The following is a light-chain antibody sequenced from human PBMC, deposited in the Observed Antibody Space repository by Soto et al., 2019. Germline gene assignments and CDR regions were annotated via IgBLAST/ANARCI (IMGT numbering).Light chain of an antibody. Sequence: EIEMTQSPATLSLSPGERATVSCRASQSVGNNLAWYQQKSGQAPRLFIYGAYTRAAGVPARFSGTGSGTEFTLTISSLQSEDFAVYYCHQYDDWPPYTFGQGTKLEFK. J-gene: IGKJ2*01. CDR1: QSVGNN. V-gene: IGKV3-15*01. CDR3: HQYDDWPPYT. CDR2: GAY.